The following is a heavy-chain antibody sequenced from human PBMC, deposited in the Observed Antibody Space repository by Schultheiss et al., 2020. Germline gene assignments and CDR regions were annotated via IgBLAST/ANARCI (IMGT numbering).Heavy chain of an antibody. Sequence: TLSLTCAVYGGSFSGYYWSWIRQPPGKGLEWIGEINHSGSTNYNPSLKSRVTISVDTSKNQFSLKLSSVTAADTAVYYCARDPAAGTGLDYWGQGTLVTVSS. CDR2: INHSGST. V-gene: IGHV4-34*01. D-gene: IGHD6-13*01. J-gene: IGHJ4*02. CDR1: GGSFSGYY. CDR3: ARDPAAGTGLDY.